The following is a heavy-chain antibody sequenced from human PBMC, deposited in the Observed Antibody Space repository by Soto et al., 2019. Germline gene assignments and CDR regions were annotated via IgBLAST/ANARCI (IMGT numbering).Heavy chain of an antibody. V-gene: IGHV4-31*03. D-gene: IGHD3-10*01. Sequence: QLQLQESGPGLVKPSQTLSLTCTVSGGSISSVGYYWSWIRQHPGKGLEWIGYIYYSGSTYYNPSLKSRVTISVDTSKNQFSLKLSSVTAADTAVYYCARDYYGSGIGGHWFDPWGQGTLVTVSS. CDR2: IYYSGST. CDR3: ARDYYGSGIGGHWFDP. J-gene: IGHJ5*02. CDR1: GGSISSVGYY.